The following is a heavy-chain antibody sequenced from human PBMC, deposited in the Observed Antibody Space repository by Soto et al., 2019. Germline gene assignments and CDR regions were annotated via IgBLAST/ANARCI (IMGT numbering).Heavy chain of an antibody. CDR3: ARWWSGSRQGFDP. Sequence: QVQLQESGPGLVKPSQTLSLTCTVSGGSISSGDYYWSWIRQHPGKGLEWIGYIYYSGSTYYNPSLQSRVTISVATSKTQCSLTLSSVTAAATAVYYCARWWSGSRQGFDPWGQGTLVTVSS. V-gene: IGHV4-31*03. CDR1: GGSISSGDYY. CDR2: IYYSGST. D-gene: IGHD3-3*01. J-gene: IGHJ5*02.